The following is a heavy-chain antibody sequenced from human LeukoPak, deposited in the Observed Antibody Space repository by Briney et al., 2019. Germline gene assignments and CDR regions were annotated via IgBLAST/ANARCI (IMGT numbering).Heavy chain of an antibody. V-gene: IGHV3-7*04. CDR1: GFTFSNYW. CDR3: ARGGSDSDY. J-gene: IGHJ4*02. D-gene: IGHD6-6*01. CDR2: IKEDGSEI. Sequence: GGSLRLSCEVSGFTFSNYWMTWVRQAPGKGLEWVANIKEDGSEINYVDSVKGRFTISRDNAKNSLYLQMNSLRAEDTAVYYCARGGSDSDYWGQGALVTVSS.